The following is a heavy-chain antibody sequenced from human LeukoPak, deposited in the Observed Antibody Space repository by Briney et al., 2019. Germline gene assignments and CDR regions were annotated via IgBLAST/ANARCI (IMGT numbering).Heavy chain of an antibody. CDR1: GDSIISFY. D-gene: IGHD3-22*01. J-gene: IGHJ6*03. Sequence: SETLCLTCTVSGDSIISFYWSWIRQPAGKELERIGRFYTSGSTNYNPSLKSRVTMSVDTSKNQFSLKLSSVTAADTAVYYCAREALIEGFYYYMDVWGKGTTVTVSS. V-gene: IGHV4-4*07. CDR2: FYTSGST. CDR3: AREALIEGFYYYMDV.